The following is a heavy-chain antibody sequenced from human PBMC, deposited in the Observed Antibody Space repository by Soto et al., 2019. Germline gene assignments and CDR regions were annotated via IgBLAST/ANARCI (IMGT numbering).Heavy chain of an antibody. J-gene: IGHJ3*02. Sequence: GSLRLSCAASGISVSDNYMASVRQAPGKGLEWVSVIYSGGTTYYADSVKGRFTISRDNSRNTLYLQMNILRADDTAVYFCAREVSGYTYGYGALDIWGQGTLVTVSS. D-gene: IGHD5-18*01. CDR1: GISVSDNY. V-gene: IGHV3-53*01. CDR3: AREVSGYTYGYGALDI. CDR2: IYSGGTT.